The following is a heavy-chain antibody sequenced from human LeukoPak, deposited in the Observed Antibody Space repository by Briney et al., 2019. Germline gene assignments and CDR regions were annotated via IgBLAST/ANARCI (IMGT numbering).Heavy chain of an antibody. J-gene: IGHJ4*02. CDR2: IYYSGST. V-gene: IGHV4-59*01. CDR3: ARTFQDSSSWDY. CDR1: GGSISSYY. Sequence: PSETLSLTCTVSGGSISSYYWSWIRQPPGKGLEWIGYIYYSGSTNYNPSLKSRVTISVDTSKNQFFLKLSSVTAADTAVYYCARTFQDSSSWDYWGQGTLVTVSS. D-gene: IGHD6-13*01.